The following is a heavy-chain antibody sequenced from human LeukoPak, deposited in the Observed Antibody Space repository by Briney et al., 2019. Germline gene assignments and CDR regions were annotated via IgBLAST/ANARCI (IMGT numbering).Heavy chain of an antibody. Sequence: GGSLRLSCAASGFTFSSYGMSWVRQAPGKGLEWVSSISGSGNSTDYADSVKGRFTISRDNSKNTLHLQMNSLRAEDTAVYYCANGYCSGGSCYEDFDYWGQGTLVTVSS. D-gene: IGHD2-15*01. CDR3: ANGYCSGGSCYEDFDY. CDR2: ISGSGNST. CDR1: GFTFSSYG. V-gene: IGHV3-23*01. J-gene: IGHJ4*02.